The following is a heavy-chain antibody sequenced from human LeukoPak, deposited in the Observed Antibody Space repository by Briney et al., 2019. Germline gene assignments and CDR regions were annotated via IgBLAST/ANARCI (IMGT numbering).Heavy chain of an antibody. Sequence: SETLSLTCTVSGGSISSGDYYWSWIRQPPGKGLEWIGYIYYSGSTYYNPSLKSRVTISVDTSKNQFSLKLSSVTAADTAVYYCVKDRGNHVTDYWGQGTLVTVSS. D-gene: IGHD1-14*01. V-gene: IGHV4-30-4*08. J-gene: IGHJ4*02. CDR1: GGSISSGDYY. CDR2: IYYSGST. CDR3: VKDRGNHVTDY.